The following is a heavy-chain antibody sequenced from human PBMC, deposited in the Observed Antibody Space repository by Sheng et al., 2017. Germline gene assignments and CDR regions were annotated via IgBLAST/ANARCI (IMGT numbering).Heavy chain of an antibody. V-gene: IGHV4-39*07. CDR3: ARSRGVVAAYGAFDI. CDR1: GGSISSSSYY. CDR2: IYYSGST. D-gene: IGHD3-10*01. J-gene: IGHJ3*02. Sequence: QLQLQESGPGLVKPSETLSLTCTVSGGSISSSSYYWGWIRQPPGKGLEWIGSIYYSGSTYYNPSLKSRVTISVDTSKNQFSLKLSSVTAADTAMYYCARSRGVVAAYGAFDIWGQGDNGHRLF.